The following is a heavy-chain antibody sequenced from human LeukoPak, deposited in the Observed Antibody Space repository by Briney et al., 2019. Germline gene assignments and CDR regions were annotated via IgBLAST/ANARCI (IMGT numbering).Heavy chain of an antibody. D-gene: IGHD2-2*01. CDR2: IYYSGST. Sequence: KPSETLSLTCTVSGGSISSSNYYWGWIHQPPGKGLEWIGNIYYSGSTYYNPSLKSRVTISVDTSKNQFSLKLNSVTAADTAVYYCARSYCSSTSCYAGGYFHHWGQGTLVTVSS. V-gene: IGHV4-39*01. CDR1: GGSISSSNYY. J-gene: IGHJ1*01. CDR3: ARSYCSSTSCYAGGYFHH.